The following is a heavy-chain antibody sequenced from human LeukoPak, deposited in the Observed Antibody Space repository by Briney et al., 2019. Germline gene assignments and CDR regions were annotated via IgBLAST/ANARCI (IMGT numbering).Heavy chain of an antibody. CDR1: GFTFSSYW. CDR3: ARGVSPLNYYFDY. V-gene: IGHV3-74*01. Sequence: GGSLRLSCAASGFTFSSYWMHWVRQAQGKGLEWVSRINSDGSDTSYADSVKGRFTISRDNAKNTLYLQMNSLRAEDTAVYYCARGVSPLNYYFDYWGQGTLVTVSS. D-gene: IGHD6-13*01. J-gene: IGHJ4*02. CDR2: INSDGSDT.